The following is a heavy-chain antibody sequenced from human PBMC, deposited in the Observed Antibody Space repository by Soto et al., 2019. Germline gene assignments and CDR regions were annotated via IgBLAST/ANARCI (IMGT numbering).Heavy chain of an antibody. CDR2: IYSGGST. V-gene: IGHV3-66*01. Sequence: GSLRLSCAASGFTVSSNYMSWVRQAPGKGLEWVSVIYSGGSTYYADSVKGRFTISRDNSKNTLYLQMNSLRAEDTAVYYCARDRIAVAGNPEYFQHWGQGTLVTVSS. CDR1: GFTVSSNY. CDR3: ARDRIAVAGNPEYFQH. D-gene: IGHD6-19*01. J-gene: IGHJ1*01.